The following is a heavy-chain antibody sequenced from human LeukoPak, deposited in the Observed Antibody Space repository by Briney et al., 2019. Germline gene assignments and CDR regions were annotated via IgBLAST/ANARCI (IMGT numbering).Heavy chain of an antibody. CDR2: IKSKTDGGTT. J-gene: IGHJ4*02. CDR1: GFTFSNAW. Sequence: GGSLRLSCAASGFTFSNAWMSWARQAPGKGLEWVGRIKSKTDGGTTDYAAPVKGRFTISRDDSKNTLYLQMNSLKTEDTAVYYCARDSPGYCSGGSCYGPFDYWGQGTLVTVSS. CDR3: ARDSPGYCSGGSCYGPFDY. D-gene: IGHD2-15*01. V-gene: IGHV3-15*01.